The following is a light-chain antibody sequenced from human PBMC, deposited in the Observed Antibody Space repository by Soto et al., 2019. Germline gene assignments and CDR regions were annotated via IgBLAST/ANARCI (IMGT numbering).Light chain of an antibody. V-gene: IGKV1-39*01. J-gene: IGKJ1*01. CDR2: AAS. CDR1: QSISRY. Sequence: DIQMTQSPSSLSASVGDRVTITCRASQSISRYINWYQHKPGKAPKLLIYAASTLQSGVPSRFSGSGSGTDFSLTISSLQPEDFATYYCQQNYITRTFGQGTKVEIK. CDR3: QQNYITRT.